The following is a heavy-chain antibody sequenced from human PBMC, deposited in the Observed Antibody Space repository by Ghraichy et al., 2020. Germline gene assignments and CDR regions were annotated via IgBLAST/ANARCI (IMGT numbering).Heavy chain of an antibody. CDR2: INQDGSEK. J-gene: IGHJ6*02. CDR3: ARGLRSGWYTLGKFYYAMDV. CDR1: GFTFNNYW. Sequence: GESLNISCAVSGFTFNNYWMTWVRQAPGKGLEWVANINQDGSEKNYVDSVRGRFIISRDNAKNSLYFQMNSLRAEDTAVYYCARGLRSGWYTLGKFYYAMDVWGQGTTVTVSS. D-gene: IGHD6-19*01. V-gene: IGHV3-7*03.